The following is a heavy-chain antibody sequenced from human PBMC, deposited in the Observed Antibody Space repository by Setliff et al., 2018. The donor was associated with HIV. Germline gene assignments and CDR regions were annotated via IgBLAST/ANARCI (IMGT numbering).Heavy chain of an antibody. CDR1: GYTFTSYY. Sequence: GASVKVSCKASGYTFTSYYMHWVRQAPGQGLEWMGIINPSGGSTSYAQKFQGRLTMTRDTSTNTVYMELSRLRSDDTAVYYCARDYYDSSGYIFFPGLPDYWGQGTLVTVSS. D-gene: IGHD3-22*01. V-gene: IGHV1-46*01. CDR3: ARDYYDSSGYIFFPGLPDY. CDR2: INPSGGST. J-gene: IGHJ4*02.